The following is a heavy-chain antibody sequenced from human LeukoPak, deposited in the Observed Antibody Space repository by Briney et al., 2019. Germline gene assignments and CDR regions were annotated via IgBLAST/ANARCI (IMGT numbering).Heavy chain of an antibody. CDR1: GFTFSSYA. D-gene: IGHD1-26*01. Sequence: PGGSLRLSCAASGFTFSSYAMHWVRQAPGKGLEWVAVISYDGSNKYYADSAKGRFTISRDNSKNTLYLQMNSLRAEDTAVYYCARDTTDAFDIWGQGTMVTVSS. V-gene: IGHV3-30-3*01. J-gene: IGHJ3*02. CDR2: ISYDGSNK. CDR3: ARDTTDAFDI.